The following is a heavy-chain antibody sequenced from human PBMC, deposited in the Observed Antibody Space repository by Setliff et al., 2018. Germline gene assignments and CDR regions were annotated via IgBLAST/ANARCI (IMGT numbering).Heavy chain of an antibody. V-gene: IGHV3-21*01. CDR3: ARGRGVDTAMVYFDY. Sequence: PGGSLRLSCEASEFIFRSYIVSWVRQPPGKGLEWVSSISSSSSYIYYADSVKGRFTISRDNAKNSLYLQMNSLRAEDTAVYYCARGRGVDTAMVYFDYWGQGTLVTVSS. D-gene: IGHD5-18*01. CDR2: ISSSSSYI. CDR1: EFIFRSYI. J-gene: IGHJ4*02.